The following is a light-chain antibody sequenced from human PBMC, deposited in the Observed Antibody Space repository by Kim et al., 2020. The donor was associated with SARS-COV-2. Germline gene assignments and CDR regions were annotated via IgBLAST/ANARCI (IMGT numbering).Light chain of an antibody. V-gene: IGKV1-5*03. CDR1: QALDNW. CDR2: KVS. J-gene: IGKJ1*01. CDR3: QQYKTYPWT. Sequence: ASVGDRVPVTGRASQALDNWLAWYQQRPGKAPKLLIYKVSSLESGVPSRFSGSVSGTEFTLIINSLQPDDFATYYCQQYKTYPWTFGQGTKVDIK.